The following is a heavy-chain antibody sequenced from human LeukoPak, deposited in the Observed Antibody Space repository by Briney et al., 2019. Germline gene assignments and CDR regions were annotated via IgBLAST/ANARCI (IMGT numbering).Heavy chain of an antibody. Sequence: GESLKISCQGFGYPVTTSWIGWVRQLPGKGLEWTAIIYAGNSDAKYSPSFQGQVSISTDRSISTAYLHWSSLKASDTAIYYCAIINHPDGRVYWGQGTLVTVSS. CDR3: AIINHPDGRVY. J-gene: IGHJ4*02. D-gene: IGHD5-24*01. V-gene: IGHV5-51*01. CDR2: IYAGNSDA. CDR1: GYPVTTSW.